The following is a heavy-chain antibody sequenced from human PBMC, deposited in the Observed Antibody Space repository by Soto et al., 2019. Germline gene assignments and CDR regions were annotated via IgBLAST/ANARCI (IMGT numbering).Heavy chain of an antibody. CDR3: ARGFYYGSGSYSIYSDY. CDR1: GYTFTSYD. V-gene: IGHV1-8*01. D-gene: IGHD3-10*01. Sequence: ASVKVACKASGYTFTSYDINWVRQATGQGLEWMGWMNPNSGNTGYAQKFQGRVTMTRNTSISTAYMELSSLRSEDTAVYYCARGFYYGSGSYSIYSDYWGQGTLVTVSS. J-gene: IGHJ4*02. CDR2: MNPNSGNT.